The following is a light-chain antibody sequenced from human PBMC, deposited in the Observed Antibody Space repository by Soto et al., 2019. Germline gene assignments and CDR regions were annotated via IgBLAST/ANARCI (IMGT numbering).Light chain of an antibody. CDR1: RNVGSK. Sequence: EIVLTQSPGTLSLSPGERATLSCRASRNVGSKLALYMQKPGQSPRLLISGASTRAADFPARFSGSGSGTEFILTISSLQSEDFAFYYCQQYDDWPWTFGQGTKVDIK. CDR2: GAS. CDR3: QQYDDWPWT. J-gene: IGKJ1*01. V-gene: IGKV3-15*01.